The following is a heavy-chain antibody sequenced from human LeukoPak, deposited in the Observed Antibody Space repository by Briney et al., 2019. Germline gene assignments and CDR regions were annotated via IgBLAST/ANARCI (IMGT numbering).Heavy chain of an antibody. CDR2: IIPIFGTA. CDR3: AMAPRTVPAAIFEWFDP. D-gene: IGHD2-2*02. CDR1: GGTFSSYA. J-gene: IGHJ5*02. Sequence: ASVKVSCKASGGTFSSYAISWVRRAPGQGLEWMGRIIPIFGTANYAQKFQGRVTITTDESTSTAYMELSSLRSEDTAVYYCAMAPRTVPAAIFEWFDPWGQGTLVTVSS. V-gene: IGHV1-69*05.